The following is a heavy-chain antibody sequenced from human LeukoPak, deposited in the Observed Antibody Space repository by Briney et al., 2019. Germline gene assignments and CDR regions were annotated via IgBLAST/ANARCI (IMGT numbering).Heavy chain of an antibody. V-gene: IGHV1-69*11. Sequence: SVKVSCKASGGVFTTYAISWVRQAPGQGLEWMGSIIPFLGTTNYVQKFQGRVTITADEPTRTAYMELTYVRSDDTAVYYCTIIPNVILFTHYFEYWGQGTLVTVSS. D-gene: IGHD2-21*01. CDR1: GGVFTTYA. CDR3: TIIPNVILFTHYFEY. J-gene: IGHJ4*02. CDR2: IIPFLGTT.